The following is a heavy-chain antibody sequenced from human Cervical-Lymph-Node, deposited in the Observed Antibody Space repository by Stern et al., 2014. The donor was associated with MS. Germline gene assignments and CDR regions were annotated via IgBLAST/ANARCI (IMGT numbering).Heavy chain of an antibody. CDR3: ARYEDAYDAFDI. CDR2: IIHNGDYI. CDR1: GFRFRFYA. Sequence: EVQLVESGGGLVKPGGSLRVSCAASGFRFRFYAMNWVRQAPGTGLERVSSIIHNGDYIAYGDSVRGRFTISRDNARNSLYLQMNSLRAADTAVYYCARYEDAYDAFDIWGQGTLVTVSS. D-gene: IGHD3-16*01. V-gene: IGHV3-21*01. J-gene: IGHJ3*02.